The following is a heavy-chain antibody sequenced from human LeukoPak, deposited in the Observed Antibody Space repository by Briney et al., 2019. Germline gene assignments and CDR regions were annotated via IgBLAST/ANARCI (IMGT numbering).Heavy chain of an antibody. Sequence: GGSLRLSCAASGFTFSSYAMSWVRQAPGKGLEWVSVMSSGGYSEYYSDSVRGRFTISRDNAKNSLYLQMNSLRAEDTALYYCARDVQVATIYPLDYWGQGTLVTVSS. D-gene: IGHD5-12*01. CDR3: ARDVQVATIYPLDY. CDR1: GFTFSSYA. J-gene: IGHJ4*02. CDR2: MSSGGYSE. V-gene: IGHV3-21*01.